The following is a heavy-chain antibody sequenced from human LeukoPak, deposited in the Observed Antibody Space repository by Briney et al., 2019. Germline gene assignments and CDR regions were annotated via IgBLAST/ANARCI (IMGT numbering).Heavy chain of an antibody. CDR1: GFTFSSYD. D-gene: IGHD4-23*01. Sequence: QSGGSLRLSCAASGFTFSSYDMSWVRQAPGKGLEWVSSLTTDGGSTEYADSVKGRFTISRDNSKNTLYLQMNSLRAEDTALYYCAKSLVRWAFGYWGQGTLVTVSS. J-gene: IGHJ4*02. CDR2: LTTDGGST. V-gene: IGHV3-23*01. CDR3: AKSLVRWAFGY.